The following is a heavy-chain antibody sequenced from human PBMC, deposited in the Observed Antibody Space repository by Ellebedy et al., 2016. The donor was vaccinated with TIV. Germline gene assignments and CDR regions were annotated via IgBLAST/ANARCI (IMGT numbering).Heavy chain of an antibody. Sequence: GGSLRLSCAASGFTFSSYAMHWVRQAPGKGLEWVAVISYDGTNQYYADSVKGRFTISRDNSKNTLYLQMNSLRAEDTAVYYCAREDRYSSRKPRTHALDMWGQGTMVTVSS. D-gene: IGHD6-13*01. J-gene: IGHJ3*02. CDR3: AREDRYSSRKPRTHALDM. V-gene: IGHV3-30-3*01. CDR1: GFTFSSYA. CDR2: ISYDGTNQ.